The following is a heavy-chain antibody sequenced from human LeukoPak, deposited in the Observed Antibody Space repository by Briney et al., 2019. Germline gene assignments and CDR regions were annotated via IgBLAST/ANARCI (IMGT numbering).Heavy chain of an antibody. Sequence: SETLSLTCTVSGYSISSDYYWGWIRQPPGKGLEWIGSIHHSGSTSYNPSLKSRVTISIDTSKNQFSLNLRSVTAADTAVYYCASSQQGAYGSPEFFDYWGQGTLVTVSS. CDR2: IHHSGST. CDR3: ASSQQGAYGSPEFFDY. J-gene: IGHJ4*02. D-gene: IGHD3-10*01. V-gene: IGHV4-38-2*02. CDR1: GYSISSDYY.